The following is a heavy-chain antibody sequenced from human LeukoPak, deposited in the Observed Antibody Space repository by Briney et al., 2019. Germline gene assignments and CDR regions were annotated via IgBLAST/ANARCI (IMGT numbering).Heavy chain of an antibody. CDR2: INPDGRDT. J-gene: IGHJ1*01. D-gene: IGHD2-21*02. CDR3: TSWGDTTAEYFER. V-gene: IGHV3-7*01. CDR1: GFTFNTYT. Sequence: GGSLRLSCAASGFTFNTYTMNWVRQAPGKGLEWVAHINPDGRDTYYVDSVKGRFTISRDNAQNSMYLQMNSLRVEDTAVYYCTSWGDTTAEYFERWGQGTLVTVSS.